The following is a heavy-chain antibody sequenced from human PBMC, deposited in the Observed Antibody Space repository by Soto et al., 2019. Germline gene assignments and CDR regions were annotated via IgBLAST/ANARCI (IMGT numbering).Heavy chain of an antibody. CDR1: GFTFRSYE. D-gene: IGHD1-7*01. Sequence: GGSLRLSCEALGFTFRSYEMSWVRQAPGKGLEWVSSISGSGDSAYYADSVKGRFTISRDNSKNTLYVQMNSLRAGDTAVYYCAKANNWNYHYWGQGTLVTVSS. CDR2: ISGSGDSA. J-gene: IGHJ4*02. CDR3: AKANNWNYHY. V-gene: IGHV3-23*01.